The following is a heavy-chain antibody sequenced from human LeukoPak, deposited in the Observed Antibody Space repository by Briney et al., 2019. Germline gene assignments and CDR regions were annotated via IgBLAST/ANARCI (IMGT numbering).Heavy chain of an antibody. CDR1: GYSISSGYC. CDR3: ARQTGSGLFILP. V-gene: IGHV4-38-2*02. Sequence: SETLSLTCTVSGYSISSGYCWGWIRQPPGKGLEWIGNICHGGSTYYKPSLKSRVTISVDTSKNQFSLRLTSVTAADTAVYYCARQTGSGLFILPGGQGTLVTVSS. J-gene: IGHJ4*02. D-gene: IGHD3/OR15-3a*01. CDR2: ICHGGST.